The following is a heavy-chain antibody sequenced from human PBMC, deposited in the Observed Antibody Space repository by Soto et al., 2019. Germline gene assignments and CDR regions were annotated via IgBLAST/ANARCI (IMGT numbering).Heavy chain of an antibody. V-gene: IGHV4-38-2*01. D-gene: IGHD3-3*01. J-gene: IGHJ4*02. CDR3: ARARSITIFGVVIIRPRYYFDY. CDR2: IYHSGST. Sequence: PSETLSLTCAVSGYSISSGYYCGWIRQPPGKGLEWIGSIYHSGSTYYNPSLKSRVTISVDTSKNQFSLKLSSVTAADTAVYYCARARSITIFGVVIIRPRYYFDYWGQGTLVTVSS. CDR1: GYSISSGYY.